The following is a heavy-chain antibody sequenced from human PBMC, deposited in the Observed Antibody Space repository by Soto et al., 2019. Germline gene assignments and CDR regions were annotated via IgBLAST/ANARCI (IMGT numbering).Heavy chain of an antibody. CDR3: AKAKNDYNWDNRPPFDY. Sequence: GSLRLSCEASGFTLRNYAMTWIRQAPGKGLEWVSLISANDVGTYYAESVKTRFTISTDQSRNTVYLQMDSLRADDTAIYYCAKAKNDYNWDNRPPFDYWGQGTLVTVSS. CDR2: ISANDVGT. V-gene: IGHV3-23*01. CDR1: GFTLRNYA. J-gene: IGHJ4*02. D-gene: IGHD1-20*01.